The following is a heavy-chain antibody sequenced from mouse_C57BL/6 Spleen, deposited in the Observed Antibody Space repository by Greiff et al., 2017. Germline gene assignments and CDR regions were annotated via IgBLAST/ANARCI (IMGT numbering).Heavy chain of an antibody. CDR1: GYHFTSYW. J-gene: IGHJ3*01. Sequence: QVQLQQPGAELVKPGASVKLSCKASGYHFTSYWMQWVKQRPGQGLEWIGEIDPSDSYSNYNQKFKGKATLTVDTASSTAYMQLSSLTSEDSAVYYCAREGDYYGRRRAWFAYWGQGTLVTVSA. D-gene: IGHD1-1*01. CDR2: IDPSDSYS. CDR3: AREGDYYGRRRAWFAY. V-gene: IGHV1-50*01.